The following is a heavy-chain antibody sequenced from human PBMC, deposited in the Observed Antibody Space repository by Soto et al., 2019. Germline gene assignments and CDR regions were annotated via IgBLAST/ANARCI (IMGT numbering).Heavy chain of an antibody. V-gene: IGHV4-31*03. CDR3: ARDHRRSPYYYGMDV. CDR1: GGSISSGGYY. J-gene: IGHJ6*02. CDR2: IYYSGST. D-gene: IGHD3-3*01. Sequence: SETLSLTCTVSGGSISSGGYYWSWIRQHPGKGLEWIGYIYYSGSTYYNPSLKSRVTISVDRSKNQFSLKLSSVTAADTAVYYCARDHRRSPYYYGMDVWGQGTTVTVSS.